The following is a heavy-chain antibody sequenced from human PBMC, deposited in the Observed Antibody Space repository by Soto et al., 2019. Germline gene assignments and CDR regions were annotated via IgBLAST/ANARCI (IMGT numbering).Heavy chain of an antibody. J-gene: IGHJ6*03. D-gene: IGHD2-2*01. CDR2: ISGSGGST. V-gene: IGHV3-23*01. CDR1: GFTFSSYA. CDR3: AKVVGSYYYYYMDV. Sequence: GGSLRLSCAASGFTFSSYAMSWVRQAPGKGLEWVSAISGSGGSTYYADSVKGRFTISRDNSKNTLYLQMNSLRAEDTAVYYCAKVVGSYYYYYMDVWGKGTTVTVSS.